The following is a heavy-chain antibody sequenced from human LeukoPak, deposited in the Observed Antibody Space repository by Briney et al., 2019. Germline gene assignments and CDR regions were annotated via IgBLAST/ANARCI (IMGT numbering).Heavy chain of an antibody. Sequence: ASVKVSWKASGYTFTSYGISWVRQAPEQGLEWMGWISAYSGNTNYAQKLQGRVTMTTDTSTSTAYMEPRSLRSDDAAVYYCARASMQVVVGIDYWGQGTLVTVSS. CDR1: GYTFTSYG. V-gene: IGHV1-18*01. J-gene: IGHJ4*02. D-gene: IGHD3-22*01. CDR3: ARASMQVVVGIDY. CDR2: ISAYSGNT.